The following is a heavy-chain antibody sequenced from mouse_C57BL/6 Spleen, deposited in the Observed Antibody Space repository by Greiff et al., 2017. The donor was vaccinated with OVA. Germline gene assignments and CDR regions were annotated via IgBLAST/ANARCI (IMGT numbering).Heavy chain of an antibody. CDR1: GYTFTDYE. D-gene: IGHD1-1*01. J-gene: IGHJ4*01. CDR2: IDPETGGT. V-gene: IGHV1-15*01. Sequence: QVHVKQSGAELVRPGASVTLSCKASGYTFTDYEMHWVKQTPVHGLEWIGAIDPETGGTAYNQKIKGKAILTADKSSSTAYMELRRLTFEDSAVYYCTSIPVAPTIAMDYWGQGTSVTVSS. CDR3: TSIPVAPTIAMDY.